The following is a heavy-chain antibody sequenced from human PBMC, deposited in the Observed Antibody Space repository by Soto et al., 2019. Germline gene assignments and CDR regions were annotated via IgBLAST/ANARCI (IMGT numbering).Heavy chain of an antibody. CDR3: ARDTYYDTGV. Sequence: EVQLVESGGGLVQPGGSLRLSCVGSGFTFSTYWMHWVRQAPGKGLVWVSRINSDGSTINYADSVKGRFTISRDNAKKTQYLHINSLRAEETAVYYSARDTYYDTGVWGRGTTVTVSS. V-gene: IGHV3-74*01. J-gene: IGHJ6*02. CDR2: INSDGSTI. CDR1: GFTFSTYW.